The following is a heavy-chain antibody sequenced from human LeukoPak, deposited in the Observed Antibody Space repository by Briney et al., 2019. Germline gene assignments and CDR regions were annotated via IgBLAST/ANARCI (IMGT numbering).Heavy chain of an antibody. J-gene: IGHJ6*02. CDR3: ARDMAPYDSSGYYSHYYYGMDV. CDR2: IWYDGSNK. Sequence: GGSLRLSCAASGFTFSSYGMHWVRQAPGKGLEWVAVIWYDGSNKYYADSVKGRFTISRDNSKNTLYLQMNSLRAEDTAVYYCARDMAPYDSSGYYSHYYYGMDVRGQGTTVTVSS. CDR1: GFTFSSYG. D-gene: IGHD3-22*01. V-gene: IGHV3-33*01.